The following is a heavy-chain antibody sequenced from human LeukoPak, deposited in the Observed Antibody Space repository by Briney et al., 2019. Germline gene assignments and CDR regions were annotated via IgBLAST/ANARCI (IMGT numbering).Heavy chain of an antibody. Sequence: ASVKVSCKASGGTFSSYAISWVRQAPGQGLEWMGRIIPILGIANYVQKFQGRVTITADKSTSTAYMELSSLRSEDTAVYYCAGGAIGLRFLEWLLMDDAFDIWGQGTMVTVSS. J-gene: IGHJ3*02. D-gene: IGHD3-3*01. CDR1: GGTFSSYA. CDR3: AGGAIGLRFLEWLLMDDAFDI. CDR2: IIPILGIA. V-gene: IGHV1-69*04.